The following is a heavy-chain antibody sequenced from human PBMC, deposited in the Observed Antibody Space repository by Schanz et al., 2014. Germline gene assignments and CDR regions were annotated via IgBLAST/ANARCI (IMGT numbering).Heavy chain of an antibody. CDR2: IYYNGTNK. CDR1: GFNFSNYD. J-gene: IGHJ5*02. CDR3: ARPDGAFRGGWFDP. Sequence: QVQLVESGGGVVQPGRSLRLSCAASGFNFSNYDIHWVRQAPGKGLEWVALIYYNGTNKYYADSVKGRFTISRDNSQNTLYLQMNALRTEDTAVYYCARPDGAFRGGWFDPWGHGTLVTVSS. D-gene: IGHD3-10*01. V-gene: IGHV3-30*03.